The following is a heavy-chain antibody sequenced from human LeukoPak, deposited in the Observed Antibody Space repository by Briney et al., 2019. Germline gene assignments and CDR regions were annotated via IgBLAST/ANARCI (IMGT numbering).Heavy chain of an antibody. V-gene: IGHV3-33*01. Sequence: GRSLRLSCAASGFTFSSYGMHWVRQAPGEGLEWVAVIWYDGSNKYYADSVKGRFTISRDNSKNTLYLQMNSLRAEDTAVYYCARDELRFRRVPAANDYWGQGTLVNVSS. CDR3: ARDELRFRRVPAANDY. D-gene: IGHD2-2*01. CDR1: GFTFSSYG. J-gene: IGHJ4*02. CDR2: IWYDGSNK.